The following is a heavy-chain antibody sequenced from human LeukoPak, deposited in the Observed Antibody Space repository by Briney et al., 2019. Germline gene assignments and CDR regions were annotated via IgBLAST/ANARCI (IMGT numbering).Heavy chain of an antibody. J-gene: IGHJ4*02. Sequence: PSETLSLTCAVYGGSFSGYYWSWIRQPPGKGLEWIGETNHSGSTNYNPSLKSRVTISVDTSMNQFSLKLSSVTAADTAVYYCARDKNCSGGSCYTPGDYWGQGTLVTVSS. CDR1: GGSFSGYY. V-gene: IGHV4-34*01. D-gene: IGHD2-15*01. CDR2: TNHSGST. CDR3: ARDKNCSGGSCYTPGDY.